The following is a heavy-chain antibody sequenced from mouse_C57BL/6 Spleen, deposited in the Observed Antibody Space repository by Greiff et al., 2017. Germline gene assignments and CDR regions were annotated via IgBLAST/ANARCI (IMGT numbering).Heavy chain of an antibody. V-gene: IGHV8-12*01. D-gene: IGHD2-4*01. Sequence: QVTLKESGPGILQSSQTLSLTCSFSGFSLSTSGMGVSWIRQPSGKGLEWLAHIYWDDDKRYNPSLKSRLTLSKDTSRNQAFLQITSVDTADTATYDCARRASDDDGAWFAYWGQGTLVTVSA. J-gene: IGHJ3*01. CDR2: IYWDDDK. CDR1: GFSLSTSGMG. CDR3: ARRASDDDGAWFAY.